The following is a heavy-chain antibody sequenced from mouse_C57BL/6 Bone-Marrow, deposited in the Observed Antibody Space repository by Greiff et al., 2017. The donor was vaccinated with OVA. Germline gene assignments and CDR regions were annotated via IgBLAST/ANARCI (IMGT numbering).Heavy chain of an antibody. J-gene: IGHJ4*01. V-gene: IGHV5-15*01. D-gene: IGHD2-1*01. CDR2: ISTLAYSI. Sequence: EVQLMESGGGLVQPGGSLKLSCAASGFTFSDYGMAWVRQAPRKGPEWVAFISTLAYSIYYADTVTGRFTISRENATNTLYLEMSSLRSEDTAMYYCARQDYGNYDYAMYYWGQGTSVTVSA. CDR1: GFTFSDYG. CDR3: ARQDYGNYDYAMYY.